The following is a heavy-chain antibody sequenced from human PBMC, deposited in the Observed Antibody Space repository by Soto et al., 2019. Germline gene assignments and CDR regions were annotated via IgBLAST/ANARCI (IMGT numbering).Heavy chain of an antibody. CDR1: GYSFTGHY. CDR2: INPNSGGT. CDR3: AKSDGAEENDAFDI. Sequence: QVRLVQSGPEVRKPGASVKISCETSGYSFTGHYQHWVRQAPGHGLEWMGWINPNSGGTNYAQKFQDWISITRDKALSTVYMDLSSLRSEDTAMYYCAKSDGAEENDAFDIWGQGTMISVS. V-gene: IGHV1-2*04. J-gene: IGHJ3*02. D-gene: IGHD3-16*01.